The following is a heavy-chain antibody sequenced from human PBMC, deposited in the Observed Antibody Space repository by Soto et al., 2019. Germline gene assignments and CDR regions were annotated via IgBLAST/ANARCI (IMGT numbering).Heavy chain of an antibody. J-gene: IGHJ4*02. D-gene: IGHD6-13*01. CDR1: GYTFTTYA. Sequence: QVQIVQSGAEVKKPGASVMVSCKASGYTFTTYAMHWVRQAPGQSLEWMGWINAGNGNTKYSQNFQGRVTIIRDTSASTAYMELSSLRSEDTAVYYCARWASSSWPLDYWGQGTLVTVSS. CDR3: ARWASSSWPLDY. CDR2: INAGNGNT. V-gene: IGHV1-3*01.